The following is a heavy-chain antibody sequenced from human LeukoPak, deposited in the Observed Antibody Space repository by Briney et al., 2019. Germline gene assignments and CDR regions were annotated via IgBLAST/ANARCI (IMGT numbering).Heavy chain of an antibody. CDR2: INPSGGGTT. Sequence: ASVKVSCKASGYTFTSYYIHWVRQAPGQGLEWMGIINPSGGGTTAYAQKLQGRVTMTTDTSTSTAYMELRSLRSDDTAVYYCARGASMVRGVPPDYWGQGTLVTVSS. CDR1: GYTFTSYY. D-gene: IGHD3-10*01. J-gene: IGHJ4*02. CDR3: ARGASMVRGVPPDY. V-gene: IGHV1-46*01.